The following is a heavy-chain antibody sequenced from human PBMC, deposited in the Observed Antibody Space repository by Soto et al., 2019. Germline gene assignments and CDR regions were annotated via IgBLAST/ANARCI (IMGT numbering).Heavy chain of an antibody. CDR2: ISGGGSST. V-gene: IGHV3-23*01. D-gene: IGHD3-3*01. J-gene: IGHJ4*02. CDR1: GFTFSSYA. CDR3: AKGFDFWSGPGDY. Sequence: PGGSLRLSCAASGFTFSSYAMNWVRQAPGKGLEWVSAISGGGSSTYYAGSVKGRFTIPRDNSRNTLYLEINSLRADDTALYYCAKGFDFWSGPGDYWGQGTLVTVSS.